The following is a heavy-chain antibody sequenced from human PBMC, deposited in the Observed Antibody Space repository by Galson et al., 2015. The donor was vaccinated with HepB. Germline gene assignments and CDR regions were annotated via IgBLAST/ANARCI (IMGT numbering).Heavy chain of an antibody. J-gene: IGHJ6*03. D-gene: IGHD3-16*02. Sequence: SLRLSCAASGLTFSNYDMNWVRQAPGKGLEWLSYISTSSTTIYYADSVKGRFTVSRDGAENSLYLQMDSLRDEDTAVYYCAKRTHRYYYYHMDVWGKGTTVTVSS. CDR2: ISTSSTTI. CDR1: GLTFSNYD. V-gene: IGHV3-48*02. CDR3: AKRTHRYYYYHMDV.